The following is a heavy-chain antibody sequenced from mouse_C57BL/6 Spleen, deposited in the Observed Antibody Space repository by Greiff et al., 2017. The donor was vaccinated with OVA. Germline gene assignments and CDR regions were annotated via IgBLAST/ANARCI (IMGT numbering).Heavy chain of an antibody. J-gene: IGHJ2*01. CDR1: GFTFSDYG. CDR2: ISSGSSTI. D-gene: IGHD1-1*01. Sequence: DVMLVESGGGLVKPGGSLKLSCAASGFTFSDYGMHWVRQAPEKGLEWVAYISSGSSTIYYADTVKGRFTISRDNAKNTLFLQMTSLRSEDTAMYYCARPLYYGSSYAVDYWGQGTTLTVSS. CDR3: ARPLYYGSSYAVDY. V-gene: IGHV5-17*01.